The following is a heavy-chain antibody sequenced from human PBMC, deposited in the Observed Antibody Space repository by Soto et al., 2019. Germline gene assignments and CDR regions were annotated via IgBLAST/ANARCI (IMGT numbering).Heavy chain of an antibody. Sequence: ASVKVSCKASGYTFTNYGVSWVRQAPGQGLEWMGWIGGYKGNTNYAQKLQGRVTMTTDTSTSTAYMELRSLRSDDTAVYYCARVTVVVADLYYFDYWGQGTLVTVSS. V-gene: IGHV1-18*01. CDR2: IGGYKGNT. D-gene: IGHD2-15*01. CDR3: ARVTVVVADLYYFDY. J-gene: IGHJ4*02. CDR1: GYTFTNYG.